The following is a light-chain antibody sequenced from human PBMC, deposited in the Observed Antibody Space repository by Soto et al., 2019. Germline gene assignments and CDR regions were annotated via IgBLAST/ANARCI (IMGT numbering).Light chain of an antibody. J-gene: IGKJ1*01. CDR3: QQHKSWRT. CDR1: QPISRN. CDR2: GAS. V-gene: IGKV3-15*01. Sequence: IVMTPPPDNLSVSLGQGATLSCRASQPISRNLAWYQQKPGQAPRLLIYGASTRATGIPARFSGSGSGTEFTLTISALQSEDFGIYYCQQHKSWRTFGQGTKVDI.